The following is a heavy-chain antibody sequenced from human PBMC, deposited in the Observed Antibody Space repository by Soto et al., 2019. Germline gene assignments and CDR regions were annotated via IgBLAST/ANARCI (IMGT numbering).Heavy chain of an antibody. Sequence: SETLSLTCAVYGGSFSGYYWSWIRQPPGKGLEWIGEINHSGSTNYNPSLKSRVTISVDTSKNQFSLKLSSVTAADTAVYYCARGSGSAAAGSDSFDYWGQGTLVTVSS. CDR1: GGSFSGYY. CDR2: INHSGST. V-gene: IGHV4-34*01. D-gene: IGHD6-13*01. J-gene: IGHJ4*02. CDR3: ARGSGSAAAGSDSFDY.